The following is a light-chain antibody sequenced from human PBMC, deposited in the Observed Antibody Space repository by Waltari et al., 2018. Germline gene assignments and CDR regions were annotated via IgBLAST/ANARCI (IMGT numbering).Light chain of an antibody. J-gene: IGKJ1*01. Sequence: DIVMTQSPDSLAVSLGGRVTINCKSSQSLLYNSNDKNYLAWYQQQPGQPPKLLFYWASTRHSGVPDRFSGSGSATDFTLTISSLQAEDVAVYYCQQYYSSRTFGQGTRVEIK. V-gene: IGKV4-1*01. CDR2: WAS. CDR1: QSLLYNSNDKNY. CDR3: QQYYSSRT.